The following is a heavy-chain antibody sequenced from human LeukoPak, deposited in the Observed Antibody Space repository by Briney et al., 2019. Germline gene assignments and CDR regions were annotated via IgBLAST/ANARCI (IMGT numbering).Heavy chain of an antibody. Sequence: GGSLRLSCAASGFTFSSYAMSWVRQAPGKGLEWVSAISGSGGSTYYADSVKGRFTISRDNSKNTLYLQMNSLRAEDTAVYYCAKHWRACSGTLQLWSYWGQGTLVTVSS. CDR3: AKHWRACSGTLQLWSY. CDR1: GFTFSSYA. J-gene: IGHJ4*02. V-gene: IGHV3-23*01. D-gene: IGHD5-18*01. CDR2: ISGSGGST.